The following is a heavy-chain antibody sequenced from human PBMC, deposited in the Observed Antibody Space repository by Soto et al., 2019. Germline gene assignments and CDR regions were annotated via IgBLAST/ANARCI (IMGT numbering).Heavy chain of an antibody. V-gene: IGHV3-30-3*01. D-gene: IGHD2-8*01. CDR3: ARDGCTNCVCSHPYYYYGMDV. J-gene: IGHJ6*02. CDR1: GFTFSSYA. Sequence: GGSLRLSCAASGFTFSSYAMHWVRQAPGKGLEWVAVISYDGSNKYYADSVKGRFTISRDNTKNTLYLQMNSLRAEDTAVYYCARDGCTNCVCSHPYYYYGMDVWGQGTTVTVS. CDR2: ISYDGSNK.